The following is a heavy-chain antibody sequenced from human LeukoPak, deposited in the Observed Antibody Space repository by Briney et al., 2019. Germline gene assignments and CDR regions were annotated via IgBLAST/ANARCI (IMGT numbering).Heavy chain of an antibody. CDR3: ARKGYSSSWFDYYYYYYMDV. Sequence: PGGSLRLSCAASGFTFSSYGMHWVRQAPGKGLEWVAFIRYDGSNKYYADSVKGRFTISRDNAKNSLYLQMNSLRAEDTALYYCARKGYSSSWFDYYYYYYMDVWGKGTTVTVSS. CDR2: IRYDGSNK. D-gene: IGHD6-13*01. J-gene: IGHJ6*03. CDR1: GFTFSSYG. V-gene: IGHV3-30*02.